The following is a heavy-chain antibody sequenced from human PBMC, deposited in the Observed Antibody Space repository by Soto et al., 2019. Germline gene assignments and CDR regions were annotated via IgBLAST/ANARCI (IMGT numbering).Heavy chain of an antibody. Sequence: GGSLRLSCAASGFTFSSYAMHWVRQAPGKGLEYVSAISSNGGSTYYANSVKGRFTISRDNSKNTLYLQMGSLRAEDMAVYYCARSTGSGSPYAFDIWGQGTMVTVSS. V-gene: IGHV3-64*01. J-gene: IGHJ3*02. D-gene: IGHD1-26*01. CDR3: ARSTGSGSPYAFDI. CDR1: GFTFSSYA. CDR2: ISSNGGST.